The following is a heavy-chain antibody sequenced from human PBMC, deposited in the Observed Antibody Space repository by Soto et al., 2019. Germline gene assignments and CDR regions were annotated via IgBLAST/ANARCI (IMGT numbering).Heavy chain of an antibody. CDR1: GFTFRNYA. D-gene: IGHD2-2*01. V-gene: IGHV3-23*01. CDR2: ISGSDGTT. CDR3: AREGLGYCSSTSCYWSWFDP. J-gene: IGHJ5*02. Sequence: GGALRLSCAASGFTFRNYAMSWVRQAPGKGLEWVSAISGSDGTTYYADSVKGRFTISRDNSKNTLYLQMNSLRAEDTAIYYCAREGLGYCSSTSCYWSWFDPSGQGTLVTVSS.